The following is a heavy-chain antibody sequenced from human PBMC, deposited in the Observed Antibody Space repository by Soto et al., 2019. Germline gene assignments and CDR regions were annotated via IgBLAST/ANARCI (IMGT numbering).Heavy chain of an antibody. Sequence: KPSETLSLTCAVYGGSFSGYYWSWIRQPPGKGLEWIGEINHSGSTNYNPSLKSRVTISVDTSKNQFSLKLSSVTAADTAVYYCAREAGTPVGATYYFDSGGQGTLAT. J-gene: IGHJ4*02. CDR1: GGSFSGYY. V-gene: IGHV4-34*01. CDR2: INHSGST. CDR3: AREAGTPVGATYYFDS. D-gene: IGHD1-26*01.